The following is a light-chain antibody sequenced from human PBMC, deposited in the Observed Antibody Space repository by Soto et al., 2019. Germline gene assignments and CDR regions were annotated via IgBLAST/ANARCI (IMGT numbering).Light chain of an antibody. CDR1: SSDVGGYDY. Sequence: QSVLTQPASVSGSPGQSITISCTGTSSDVGGYDYVSWYQHHPGKAPKLMIYDVSNRPSGVSNRFSRSKSGTTASLTISGLQAEDEADYYCSSYTSSNTGVFGGGTKLTVL. V-gene: IGLV2-14*03. J-gene: IGLJ2*01. CDR2: DVS. CDR3: SSYTSSNTGV.